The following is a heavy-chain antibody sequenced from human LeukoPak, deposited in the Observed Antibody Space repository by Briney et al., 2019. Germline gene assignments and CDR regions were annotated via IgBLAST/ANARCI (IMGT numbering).Heavy chain of an antibody. CDR1: GFTFRSCS. CDR3: AKGGKWDVTPFDY. D-gene: IGHD1-26*01. CDR2: ISGGGGST. Sequence: RGSLRLSPADSGFTFRSCSMNWGRDAPRKRLERVSTISGGGGSTYYADSVKGRFTISRDNSKNTLYLQVNSLRAEDTAVYYCAKGGKWDVTPFDYWGQGTLVTVSS. J-gene: IGHJ4*02. V-gene: IGHV3-23*01.